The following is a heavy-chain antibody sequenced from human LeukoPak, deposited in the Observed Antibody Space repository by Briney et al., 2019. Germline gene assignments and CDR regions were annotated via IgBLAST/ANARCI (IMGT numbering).Heavy chain of an antibody. Sequence: PGGSLRLSCTASAFTSSSYAMSWVRQAPGKGLAWVSAISGSGDSTYYVASVKGRFTIPRDNSKNTLYLQMNSLRAEDTAVYYCARWLQRPIDCWGQGTLVTVSS. J-gene: IGHJ4*02. CDR3: ARWLQRPIDC. CDR1: AFTSSSYA. D-gene: IGHD5-24*01. CDR2: ISGSGDST. V-gene: IGHV3-23*01.